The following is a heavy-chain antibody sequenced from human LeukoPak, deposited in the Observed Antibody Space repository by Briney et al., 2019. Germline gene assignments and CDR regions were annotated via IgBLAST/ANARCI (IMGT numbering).Heavy chain of an antibody. CDR1: GFTFDDYA. D-gene: IGHD6-13*01. Sequence: GRSLRLSCAASGFTFDDYAMHWVRQAPGKGLEWVSGISWNSGSIGYADSVKGRFTISRDNAKNSLYLQMNSLRAEDTALYYCAKVGGILRAFGIWGQGTMVTVSS. CDR3: AKVGGILRAFGI. J-gene: IGHJ3*02. CDR2: ISWNSGSI. V-gene: IGHV3-9*01.